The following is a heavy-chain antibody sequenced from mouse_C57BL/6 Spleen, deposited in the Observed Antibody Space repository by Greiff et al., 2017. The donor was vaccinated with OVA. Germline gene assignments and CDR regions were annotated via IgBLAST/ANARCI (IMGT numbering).Heavy chain of an antibody. Sequence: VKLQQSGAELVRPGASVTLSCKASGYTFTDYEMHWVKQTPVHGLEWIGAIDPETGGTAYNQKFKCKAILTSDKSSSTAYMELRSLTSEDSAVYYCTDYFDYWGQGTTLTVSS. V-gene: IGHV1-15*01. CDR1: GYTFTDYE. CDR3: TDYFDY. CDR2: IDPETGGT. J-gene: IGHJ2*01.